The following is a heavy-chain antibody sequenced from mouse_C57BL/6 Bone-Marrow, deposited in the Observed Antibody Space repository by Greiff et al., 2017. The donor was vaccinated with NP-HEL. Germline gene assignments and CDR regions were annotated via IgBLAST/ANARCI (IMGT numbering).Heavy chain of an antibody. CDR2: ISSGSSTI. V-gene: IGHV5-17*01. CDR1: GFTFSDYG. CDR3: AREPTVVAKYYAMDY. J-gene: IGHJ4*01. Sequence: EVKVVESGGGLVKPGGSLKLSCAASGFTFSDYGMHWVRQAPEKGLEWVAYISSGSSTIYYAAKVKGRFPISRDNAKNTLFLQMTSLRSEDTAMYYCAREPTVVAKYYAMDYWGQGTSVTVAS. D-gene: IGHD1-1*01.